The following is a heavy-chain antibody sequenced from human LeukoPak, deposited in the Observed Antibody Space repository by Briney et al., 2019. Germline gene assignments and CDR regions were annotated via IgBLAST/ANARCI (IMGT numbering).Heavy chain of an antibody. D-gene: IGHD4-17*01. CDR2: ISAYNGNT. J-gene: IGHJ4*02. CDR3: ARGRKDYGDYYFDS. CDR1: DYIFTSYG. Sequence: ASVKVSCKASDYIFTSYGITCVRQAPGQGLEGMGWISAYNGNTSSAQKLQGRVTMTTDTSTSTAYMELRSLRSDDTAVYYCARGRKDYGDYYFDSWGQGTLVTVSS. V-gene: IGHV1-18*01.